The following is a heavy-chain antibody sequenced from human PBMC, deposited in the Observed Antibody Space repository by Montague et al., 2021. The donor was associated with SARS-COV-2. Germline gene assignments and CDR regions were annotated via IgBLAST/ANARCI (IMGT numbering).Heavy chain of an antibody. CDR1: GFIFSDSP. J-gene: IGHJ5*02. D-gene: IGHD3-9*01. CDR3: AKVGDIMTGHSPIKLDA. Sequence: SLRLSCAASGFIFSDSPMSWVRQAPGKGLEWVSVIHSGSRGTYYGDSVRGRFTISRDNLKNTLYLQMNGLRAVDTALYYCAKVGDIMTGHSPIKLDAWGRGTLVVVSS. V-gene: IGHV3-23*03. CDR2: IHSGSRGT.